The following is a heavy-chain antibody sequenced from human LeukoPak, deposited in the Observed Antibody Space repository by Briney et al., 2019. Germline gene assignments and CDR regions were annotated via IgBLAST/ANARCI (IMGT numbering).Heavy chain of an antibody. D-gene: IGHD5-12*01. CDR1: GGSFRGYY. CDR3: ARDPHSGYDYPHYSYGMDV. J-gene: IGHJ6*02. V-gene: IGHV4-34*01. CDR2: IKHSEST. Sequence: PSETLSLTCAVYGGSFRGYYWSWIRQPPGKGRVWIGEIKHSESTNYNPSLTSRVPISVDTSKNQFSLKLSSVTAADTAVYYCARDPHSGYDYPHYSYGMDVWGQETTVTVSS.